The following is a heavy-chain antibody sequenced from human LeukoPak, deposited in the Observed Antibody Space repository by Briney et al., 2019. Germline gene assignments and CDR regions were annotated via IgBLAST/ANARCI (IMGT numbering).Heavy chain of an antibody. CDR1: GFTFDDYG. V-gene: IGHV3-48*03. CDR2: ISSSGSTI. CDR3: VELGITMIGGV. J-gene: IGHJ6*04. D-gene: IGHD3-10*02. Sequence: PGGSLRLSCAASGFTFDDYGMSWVRQAPGQGLEWVSYISSSGSTIYYADSVKGRFTISRDNPKNSMYLQMNSLRAEDTAVYYCVELGITMIGGVWGKGTTVAISS.